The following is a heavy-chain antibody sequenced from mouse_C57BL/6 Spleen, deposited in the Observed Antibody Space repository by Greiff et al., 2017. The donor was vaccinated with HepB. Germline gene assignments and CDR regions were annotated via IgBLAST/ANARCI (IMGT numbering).Heavy chain of an antibody. V-gene: IGHV1-15*01. CDR3: LGAWFAY. D-gene: IGHD3-3*01. CDR1: GYTFTDYE. CDR2: IDPETGGT. J-gene: IGHJ3*01. Sequence: VQLVESGAELVRPGASVTLSCKASGYTFTDYEMHWVKQTPVHGLEWIGAIDPETGGTAYNQKFKGKAILTADKSSSTAYMELRSLTSEDSAVYYCLGAWFAYWGQGTLVTVSA.